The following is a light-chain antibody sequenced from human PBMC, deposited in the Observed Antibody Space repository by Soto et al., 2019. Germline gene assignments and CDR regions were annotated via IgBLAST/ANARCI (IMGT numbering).Light chain of an antibody. CDR1: QDIGNF. CDR3: QQYYNRPPFT. Sequence: DIQMTQSPSSLSASVGDRVTITCQASQDIGNFLNWYQQKPGKAPKLLIYDASNLETGVPSRFIGSGSGTDFTFTIISLQPEDIATYYCQQYYNRPPFTFGPGTKVDIK. V-gene: IGKV1-33*01. CDR2: DAS. J-gene: IGKJ3*01.